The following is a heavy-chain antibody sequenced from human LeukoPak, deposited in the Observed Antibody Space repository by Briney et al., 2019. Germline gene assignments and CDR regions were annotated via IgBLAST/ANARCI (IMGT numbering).Heavy chain of an antibody. Sequence: GASVKVSCKASGYTFTSYGISWVRQAPGQGLEWMGWINPNSGGTNYAQKFQGRVTMTRDTSISTAYMELSRLRSDDTAVYYCARESHHSYGTTYYYMDVWGKGTTVTVSS. CDR2: INPNSGGT. CDR1: GYTFTSYG. J-gene: IGHJ6*03. D-gene: IGHD5-18*01. V-gene: IGHV1-2*02. CDR3: ARESHHSYGTTYYYMDV.